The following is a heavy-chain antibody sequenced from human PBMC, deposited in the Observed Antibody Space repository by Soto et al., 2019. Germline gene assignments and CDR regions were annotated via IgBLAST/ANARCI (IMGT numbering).Heavy chain of an antibody. J-gene: IGHJ4*02. Sequence: SGPTLVNPTRTLTLTCTFSGFSLSTSRMCVSWIRQPPGKALEWLALIDWDDDKYYSTSLKTRLTISKDTSKNQVVLTMTNMDPVDTATYYCARIDARYDSSGYPFDYWGQGTLVTVSS. CDR2: IDWDDDK. CDR1: GFSLSTSRMC. CDR3: ARIDARYDSSGYPFDY. D-gene: IGHD3-22*01. V-gene: IGHV2-70*01.